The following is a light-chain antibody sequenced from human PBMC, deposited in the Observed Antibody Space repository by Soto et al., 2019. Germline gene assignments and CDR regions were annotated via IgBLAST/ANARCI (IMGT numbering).Light chain of an antibody. J-gene: IGLJ1*01. CDR2: DVT. CDR1: SSDIGSYNY. V-gene: IGLV2-14*03. Sequence: QSALTQPASVSGSPGQSITISCTGTSSDIGSYNYVSWYQQHPGQAPKLMTYDVTNRPSGVSNRFSGSKSGNTASLTISGLQAEDEADYYCSSPRSSSFYVFGTGTKLTVL. CDR3: SSPRSSSFYV.